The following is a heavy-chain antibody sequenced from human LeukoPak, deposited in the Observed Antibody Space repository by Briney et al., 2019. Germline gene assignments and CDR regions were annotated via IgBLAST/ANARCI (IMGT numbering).Heavy chain of an antibody. CDR2: IIPIFGTA. D-gene: IGHD3-3*01. CDR1: GGTFSSYA. J-gene: IGHJ3*02. Sequence: ASVKVSCKASGGTFSSYAISWVRQAPGQGLEWMGEIIPIFGTANYAQNFQGRVTITTDESTSTAYMELSSLRSEDTAMYYCARHGGISIFGVAQPGGAFDIWGQGTMVTVSS. V-gene: IGHV1-69*05. CDR3: ARHGGISIFGVAQPGGAFDI.